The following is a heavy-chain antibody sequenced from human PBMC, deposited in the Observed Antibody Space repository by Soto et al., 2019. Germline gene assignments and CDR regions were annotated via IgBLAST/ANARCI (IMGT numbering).Heavy chain of an antibody. Sequence: ESGGGVVQPGRSLRLSCAASGFTFSNYAMHWVRQAPGKGLEWVAVISYDGRNKFYADSVKGRITISRDNSKNTLYLQMNRPKSGDTAPDYRARDPGGNSRWYYFDYWGQGTLVTVSS. D-gene: IGHD2-21*02. V-gene: IGHV3-30*04. CDR3: ARDPGGNSRWYYFDY. CDR1: GFTFSNYA. CDR2: ISYDGRNK. J-gene: IGHJ4*02.